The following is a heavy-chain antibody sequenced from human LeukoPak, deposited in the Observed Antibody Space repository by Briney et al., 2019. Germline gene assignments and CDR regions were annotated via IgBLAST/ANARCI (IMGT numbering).Heavy chain of an antibody. J-gene: IGHJ4*02. CDR1: GFTFSIYS. V-gene: IGHV3-21*01. Sequence: PGGSLRLSCAASGFTFSIYSMNWVRQAPGKGLEWPSSITSSSNYIYYADSVKGRFTISRDNVQNSLYLQMNRLRAEDTAMYYCARDRGYFDDWGQGTLVTVSS. CDR2: ITSSSNYI. CDR3: ARDRGYFDD.